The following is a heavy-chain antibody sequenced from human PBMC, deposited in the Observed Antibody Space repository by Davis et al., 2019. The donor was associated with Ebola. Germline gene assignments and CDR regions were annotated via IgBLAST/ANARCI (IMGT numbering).Heavy chain of an antibody. J-gene: IGHJ4*02. D-gene: IGHD2/OR15-2a*01. CDR2: ISPKLGTT. V-gene: IGHV1-69*13. CDR3: AIYLTN. CDR1: GGTFSDYV. Sequence: SVKVSCKASGGTFSDYVFSWVRQAPGQGLEWMGGISPKLGTTDFRQNFQDRMTITADESASTAYMELRSLTSEDTAVYYCAIYLTNWGQGTLVNVSS.